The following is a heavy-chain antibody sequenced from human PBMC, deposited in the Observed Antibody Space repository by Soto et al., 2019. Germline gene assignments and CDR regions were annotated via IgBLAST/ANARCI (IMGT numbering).Heavy chain of an antibody. CDR3: TAGQRPLRFLEWLSRYYFDF. CDR2: VDPEDGET. D-gene: IGHD3-3*01. Sequence: QVQLVQSGAEVKKPGASVKVSCKVSGYTLTELSLHWVRQAPGKGLEWMGGVDPEDGETIYAQKFQGRVTMTEDTSTDTDYMELNSLRSEDTAVYYCTAGQRPLRFLEWLSRYYFDFWGQGTLVTVSS. V-gene: IGHV1-24*01. CDR1: GYTLTELS. J-gene: IGHJ4*02.